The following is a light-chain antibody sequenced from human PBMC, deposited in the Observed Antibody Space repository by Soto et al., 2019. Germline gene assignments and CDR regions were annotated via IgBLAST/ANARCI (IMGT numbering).Light chain of an antibody. CDR3: QQYGDSPWT. CDR2: GAF. Sequence: VLTQSPDSLSLSPGERATLSCRASQYISTKLAWYQQKPGQAPRLLFSGAFNRATDTPDRFSGSGSGTDFTLIISGVEAEDLAMYYCQQYGDSPWTFGQGTRVDFK. V-gene: IGKV3-20*01. CDR1: QYISTK. J-gene: IGKJ1*01.